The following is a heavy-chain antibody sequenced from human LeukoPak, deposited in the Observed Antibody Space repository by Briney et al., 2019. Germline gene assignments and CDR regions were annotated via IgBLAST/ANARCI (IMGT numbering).Heavy chain of an antibody. J-gene: IGHJ6*03. CDR2: INPSGGST. V-gene: IGHV1-46*03. CDR1: GYTLTSNY. CDR3: AKGRSDFFAYYYYLDI. Sequence: ASVKVSCQASGYTLTSNYIHWVRQAPGQGGEWMGLINPSGGSTTYAQKFQGRVTMTRDTSTSTVYMELTSLRSEDTAVYYCAKGRSDFFAYYYYLDIGGKGTTVTVSS. D-gene: IGHD2-21*02.